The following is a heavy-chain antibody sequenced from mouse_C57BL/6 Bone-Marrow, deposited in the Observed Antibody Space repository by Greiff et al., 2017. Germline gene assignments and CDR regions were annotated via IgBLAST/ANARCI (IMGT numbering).Heavy chain of an antibody. CDR2: IYPRSGNT. CDR3: ARYYYYGSSLFDY. V-gene: IGHV1-81*01. J-gene: IGHJ2*01. D-gene: IGHD1-1*01. CDR1: GYTFTSYG. Sequence: VKLVESGAELARPGASVKLSCKASGYTFTSYGISWVKQRTGQGLEWIGEIYPRSGNTYYNEKFKGKATLTADKSSSTAYMELGSLTSEDSAVYFCARYYYYGSSLFDYWGQGTTLTVSS.